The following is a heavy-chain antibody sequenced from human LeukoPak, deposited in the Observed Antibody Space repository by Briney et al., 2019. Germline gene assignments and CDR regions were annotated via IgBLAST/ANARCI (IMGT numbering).Heavy chain of an antibody. CDR3: AKGGAATMRDGYNYYYYYMEV. V-gene: IGHV3-23*01. Sequence: GGSLRLSCAASGITFSSHAMSWVRQAPGKGLEWVSLISGSGGHTYYGDSVKGRFTISRDNSTNRLYLQMNSLRPEDTAVYYCAKGGAATMRDGYNYYYYYMEVWGTGTTVTVSS. CDR2: ISGSGGHT. D-gene: IGHD5-24*01. CDR1: GITFSSHA. J-gene: IGHJ6*03.